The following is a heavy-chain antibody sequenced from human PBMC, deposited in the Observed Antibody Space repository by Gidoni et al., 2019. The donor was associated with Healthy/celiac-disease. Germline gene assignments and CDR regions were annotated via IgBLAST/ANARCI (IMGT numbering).Heavy chain of an antibody. CDR3: ARDTTVKDAFDI. J-gene: IGHJ3*02. V-gene: IGHV4-59*01. CDR2: IYYSGST. CDR1: GGSISSYY. Sequence: QVQLQESGPGLVKPSETLSLTCPVSGGSISSYYWSWIRQPPGKGLEWIGYIYYSGSTNYNPSLKSRVTISVDTSKNQFSLKLSSVTAADTAVYYCARDTTVKDAFDIWGQGTMVTVSS. D-gene: IGHD4-4*01.